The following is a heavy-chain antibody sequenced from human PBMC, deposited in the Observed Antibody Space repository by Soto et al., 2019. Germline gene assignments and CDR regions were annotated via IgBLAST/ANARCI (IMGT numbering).Heavy chain of an antibody. V-gene: IGHV1-8*02. CDR2: MDPNSGST. CDR3: ARERKFDFWRKGLDV. CDR1: GYTFTSYG. Sequence: ASVKVSCKASGYTFTSYGISWVRQAPGQGLEWLGWMDPNSGSTGYAQNFQGRITMTRNISRNTAHMELSSLQSEDTAVYYCARERKFDFWRKGLDVWGQGTTVTVS. D-gene: IGHD3-3*01. J-gene: IGHJ6*02.